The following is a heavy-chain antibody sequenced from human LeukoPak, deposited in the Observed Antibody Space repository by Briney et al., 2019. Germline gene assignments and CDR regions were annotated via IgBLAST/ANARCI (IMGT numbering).Heavy chain of an antibody. V-gene: IGHV3-53*01. J-gene: IGHJ3*02. CDR1: VFTFISYW. Sequence: GGSLRLSCAASVFTFISYWMSWVRQAPGKGLECVSVFYAGGTANYTDSVKGRVTISRDNSKNTLYLQMNNLSAEDTAVYYCAKDMGHSSGWSDAFDIWGQGTMVTVSS. CDR2: FYAGGTA. D-gene: IGHD6-19*01. CDR3: AKDMGHSSGWSDAFDI.